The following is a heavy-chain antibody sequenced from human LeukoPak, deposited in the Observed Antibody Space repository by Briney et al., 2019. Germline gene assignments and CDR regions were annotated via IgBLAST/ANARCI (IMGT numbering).Heavy chain of an antibody. D-gene: IGHD3-16*01. Sequence: SETLSLTCIVSGGSISGYNWSWIRQPAGKGLEWIGRIYSSGSTEYNPFLKSRVTMSVDTSKNQFSLKLRSMTAAGTAVYYCARDHSGGVIDYWGQGTLVTVSS. J-gene: IGHJ4*02. CDR1: GGSISGYN. V-gene: IGHV4-4*07. CDR3: ARDHSGGVIDY. CDR2: IYSSGST.